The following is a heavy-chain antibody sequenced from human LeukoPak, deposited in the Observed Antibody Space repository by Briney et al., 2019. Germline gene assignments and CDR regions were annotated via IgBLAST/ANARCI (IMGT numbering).Heavy chain of an antibody. D-gene: IGHD1-1*01. CDR1: GFTFSSYG. J-gene: IGHJ4*02. CDR3: VKRWTGTTIGQQDY. Sequence: GGSLRLSCAASGFTFSSYGMHWVRQAPGKGLEWVAVISYDGSNKYYADSVKGRFTISRDNSKNALYLQMNSLRGEDMAVYYCVKRWTGTTIGQQDYWGQGTLATVSS. V-gene: IGHV3-30*18. CDR2: ISYDGSNK.